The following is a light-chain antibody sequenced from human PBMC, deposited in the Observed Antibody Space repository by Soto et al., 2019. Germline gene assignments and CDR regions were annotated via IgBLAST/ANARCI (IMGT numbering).Light chain of an antibody. J-gene: IGLJ1*01. CDR1: SSDVGGYNY. CDR2: DVS. CDR3: NSYTSSSTLV. V-gene: IGLV2-14*03. Sequence: QSALTQPASVSGSPGQSITISCTGTSSDVGGYNYVSWYQHHPGKAPRLMIYDVSNRPSGVSNRFSGSKSGNTASLTISGLQAEDEADYYCNSYTSSSTLVFGTGTKLTVL.